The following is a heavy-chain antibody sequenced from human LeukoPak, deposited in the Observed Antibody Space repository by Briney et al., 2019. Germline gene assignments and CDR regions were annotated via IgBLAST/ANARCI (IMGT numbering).Heavy chain of an antibody. CDR3: AKLANRFSSDDY. Sequence: GGSLRLSCTASGFTFSTYSMNWVRQAPGRGLEWVSYISGSSSSSDGGAKQYADSVKGRFTISRDNAKDTLYLQMHSLRVEDTALYYCAKLANRFSSDDYWGQGTLVTVSS. D-gene: IGHD6-6*01. J-gene: IGHJ4*02. CDR2: ISGSSSSSDGGAK. CDR1: GFTFSTYS. V-gene: IGHV3-48*04.